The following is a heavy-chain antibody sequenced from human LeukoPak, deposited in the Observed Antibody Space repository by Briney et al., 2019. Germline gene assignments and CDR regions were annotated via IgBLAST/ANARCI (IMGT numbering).Heavy chain of an antibody. V-gene: IGHV1-69*04. CDR3: ARDLGSNYCSGGSCYSVEYYYYGMDV. CDR1: GGTFSSYA. D-gene: IGHD2-15*01. J-gene: IGHJ6*02. Sequence: GASVKVSCKASGGTFSSYAISWVRQAPGQGLEWMGRTIPILGIANYAQKFQGRVTITADKSTSTAYMELSSLRSEDTAVYYCARDLGSNYCSGGSCYSVEYYYYGMDVWGQGTTVTVSS. CDR2: TIPILGIA.